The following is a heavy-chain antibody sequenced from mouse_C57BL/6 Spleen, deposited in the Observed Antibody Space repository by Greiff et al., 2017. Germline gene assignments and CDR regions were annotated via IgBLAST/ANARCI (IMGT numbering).Heavy chain of an antibody. CDR1: GYTFTDHT. D-gene: IGHD1-1*01. J-gene: IGHJ2*01. CDR2: IYPRDGST. CDR3: ARCYYGSSYGDY. Sequence: VKLQESDAELVKPGASVKISCKVSGYTFTDHTIHWMKQRPEQGLEWIGYIYPRDGSTKYNEKFKGKATLTADKSSSTAYMQLNSLTSEDSAVYFCARCYYGSSYGDYWGQGTTLTVSS. V-gene: IGHV1-78*01.